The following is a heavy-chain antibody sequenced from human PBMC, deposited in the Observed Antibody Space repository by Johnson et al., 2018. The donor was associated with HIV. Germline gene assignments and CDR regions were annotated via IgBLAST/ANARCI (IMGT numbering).Heavy chain of an antibody. Sequence: VQLVESGGGLVQPGRSLRLSCAASGFTFDDYAMHWVRQAPGKGLEWVSGISWNSGSTGYADSVKGRFTISGDNAKNSLYLQMNSLRDEDTALYYCARAVRVGATTNSAFDIWGQGTMVTVSS. CDR3: ARAVRVGATTNSAFDI. D-gene: IGHD1-26*01. J-gene: IGHJ3*02. CDR1: GFTFDDYA. CDR2: ISWNSGST. V-gene: IGHV3-9*01.